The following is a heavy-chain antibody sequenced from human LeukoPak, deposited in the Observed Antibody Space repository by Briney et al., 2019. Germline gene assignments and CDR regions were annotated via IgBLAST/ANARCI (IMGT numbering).Heavy chain of an antibody. V-gene: IGHV3-23*01. CDR3: ARVKDSSGYFDY. CDR1: GFTFSSYA. CDR2: FSGNGEST. Sequence: GGSLRLSCAASGFTFSSYAMSWVRQAPGKGLEWVSVFSGNGESTDYADSVKGRFTISRDNSKNTLYLQMNSLRAEDTAVYYCARVKDSSGYFDYWGQGTLVTVSS. J-gene: IGHJ4*02. D-gene: IGHD3-22*01.